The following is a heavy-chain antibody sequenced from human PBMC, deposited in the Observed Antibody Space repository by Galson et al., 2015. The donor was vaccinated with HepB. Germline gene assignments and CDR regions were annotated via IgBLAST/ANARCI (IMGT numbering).Heavy chain of an antibody. V-gene: IGHV4-34*01. J-gene: IGHJ5*02. CDR2: INHSGST. D-gene: IGHD3-10*01. CDR1: GGSFSGYY. CDR3: ARNGRGSGSPWWWFDP. Sequence: ETLSLTCAVYGGSFSGYYWSWNRQPPGKGLEWIGEINHSGSTNYNPSLKSRVTISVDTSKNQFSLKLSSMSAADTAVYYCARNGRGSGSPWWWFDPWGQGTLVTVSS.